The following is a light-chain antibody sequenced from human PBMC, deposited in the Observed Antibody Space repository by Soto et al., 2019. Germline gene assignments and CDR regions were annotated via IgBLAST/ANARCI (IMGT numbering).Light chain of an antibody. Sequence: DIVMTQSPDSLAMSLGERATINCKSSQSVLYSSNNKNYLAWYQQKPGQPPKLLIYCASTRESGVPDRFSGSGSGTDFTLAISSLQAEDVAVYYCQQYYSAPYCFGQGTKRELK. CDR2: CAS. V-gene: IGKV4-1*01. CDR1: QSVLYSSNNKNY. J-gene: IGKJ2*03. CDR3: QQYYSAPYC.